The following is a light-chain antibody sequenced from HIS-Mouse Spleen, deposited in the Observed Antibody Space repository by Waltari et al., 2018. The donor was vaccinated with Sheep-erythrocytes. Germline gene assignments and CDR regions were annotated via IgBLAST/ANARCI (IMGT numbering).Light chain of an antibody. CDR2: DVS. V-gene: IGLV2-11*01. Sequence: QSALTQPRSVSGSPGQSVTISCTGTSSDVGGYNYVSWSQQHPGKAPKLMIYDVSKRPSGVPDRFSVSKSGNTAFLTISGLQAEDEADYYCCSYAGSYNHVFATGTKVTVL. CDR1: SSDVGGYNY. CDR3: CSYAGSYNHV. J-gene: IGLJ1*01.